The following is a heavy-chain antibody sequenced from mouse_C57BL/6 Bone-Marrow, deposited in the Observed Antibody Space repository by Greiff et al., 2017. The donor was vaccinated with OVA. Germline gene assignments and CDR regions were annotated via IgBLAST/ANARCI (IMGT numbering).Heavy chain of an antibody. J-gene: IGHJ2*01. V-gene: IGHV1-81*01. Sequence: VQLQQSGAELARPGASVKLSCKASGHTFTSYGISWVKQRTGQGLVWIGEFYPRSGNTYYNEKFKGMATLTADKSSSTAYMELRSLTSEDSAVYCCARFQRQLRLYFDYWGQGTTLTVSS. D-gene: IGHD3-2*02. CDR1: GHTFTSYG. CDR2: FYPRSGNT. CDR3: ARFQRQLRLYFDY.